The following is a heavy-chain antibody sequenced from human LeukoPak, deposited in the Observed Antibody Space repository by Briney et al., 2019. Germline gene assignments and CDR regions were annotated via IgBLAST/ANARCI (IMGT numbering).Heavy chain of an antibody. CDR1: GFTFSSYG. V-gene: IGHV3-30*18. CDR2: TSYDGSNK. CDR3: AKDRAWTATFDY. J-gene: IGHJ4*02. D-gene: IGHD3/OR15-3a*01. Sequence: GGSLRLSCAASGFTFSSYGMHWVRQAPGKGLEWVAVTSYDGSNKYYADSVKGRFTISRDNSKNTLYLQMNSLRAEDTAVYYCAKDRAWTATFDYWGQGTLVTVSS.